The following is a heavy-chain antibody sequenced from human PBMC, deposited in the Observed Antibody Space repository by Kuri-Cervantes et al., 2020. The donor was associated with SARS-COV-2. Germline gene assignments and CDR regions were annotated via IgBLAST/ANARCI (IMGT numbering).Heavy chain of an antibody. CDR3: ARELAPDYYDSSGYYTLGFDY. CDR1: GFTFSDYY. V-gene: IGHV3-11*06. J-gene: IGHJ4*02. Sequence: GESLKISCAASGFTFSDYYMSWIRQAPGKGLEWVSYISSSSGYTNYADSVKGRFTISRDNSKNTLYLQMNSLRAEDTAAYYCARELAPDYYDSSGYYTLGFDYWGQGTLVTVSS. D-gene: IGHD3-22*01. CDR2: ISSSSGYT.